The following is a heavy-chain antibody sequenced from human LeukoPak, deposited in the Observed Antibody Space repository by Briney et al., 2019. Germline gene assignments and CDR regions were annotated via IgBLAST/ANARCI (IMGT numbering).Heavy chain of an antibody. CDR1: GGSFSGYY. CDR3: ARQVRGVTSDFDY. Sequence: SETLSLTCAVYGGSFSGYYWSWIRQPPGKGLEWIGEINHSGSTNYNPSLKSRVTISVDTSKNQFSLKLSSVTAADTAVYYCARQVRGVTSDFDYWGQGTLVTVSS. J-gene: IGHJ4*02. D-gene: IGHD3-10*01. CDR2: INHSGST. V-gene: IGHV4-34*01.